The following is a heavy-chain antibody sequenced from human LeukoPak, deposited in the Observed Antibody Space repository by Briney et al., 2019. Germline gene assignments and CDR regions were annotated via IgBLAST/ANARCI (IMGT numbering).Heavy chain of an antibody. CDR3: ARGASGWQGIESKDY. D-gene: IGHD6-19*01. V-gene: IGHV4-59*01. CDR2: IYYSGST. J-gene: IGHJ4*02. CDR1: GGSISSYY. Sequence: PSETLSLTCSVWGGSISSYYWSWMRQPPGKGLEGVGYIYYSGSTNYNPSVKSRVTIAVDTSKNQFFLKLSSVTAAETAVYYCARGASGWQGIESKDYWGQGTLVTVSS.